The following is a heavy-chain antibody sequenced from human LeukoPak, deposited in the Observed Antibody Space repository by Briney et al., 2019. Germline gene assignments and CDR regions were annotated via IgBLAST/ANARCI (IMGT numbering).Heavy chain of an antibody. Sequence: GASVKVSYKASGGTFSSYAISWVRQAPGQGLEWMGGIIPIFGTANYAQKFQGRVTITADESTNTAYMELSSLRSEDTAVYYCARTSVPAEISDYGMDVWGQGTTVTVSS. CDR1: GGTFSSYA. D-gene: IGHD2-2*01. CDR3: ARTSVPAEISDYGMDV. V-gene: IGHV1-69*13. J-gene: IGHJ6*02. CDR2: IIPIFGTA.